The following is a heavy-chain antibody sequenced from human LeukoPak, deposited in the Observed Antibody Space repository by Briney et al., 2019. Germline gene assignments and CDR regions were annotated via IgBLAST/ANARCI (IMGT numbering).Heavy chain of an antibody. CDR1: GFTFDNYR. J-gene: IGHJ4*02. D-gene: IGHD1-26*01. CDR2: VNADGGNT. Sequence: PGGSLTLSCAASGFTFDNYRMSWVRQAPGKGLEGVSTVNADGGNTYYADSVKGGFTISKDNSKSTLILQMNSLRVEDTALYYCTKRVKYGGAWDHFADWGQGTLVTVSS. CDR3: TKRVKYGGAWDHFAD. V-gene: IGHV3-23*01.